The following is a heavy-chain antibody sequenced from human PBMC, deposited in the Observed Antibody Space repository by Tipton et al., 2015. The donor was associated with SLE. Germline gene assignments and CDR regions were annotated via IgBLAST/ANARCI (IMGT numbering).Heavy chain of an antibody. CDR1: GGSVSSGDYL. V-gene: IGHV4-31*03. CDR2: IHFSGST. J-gene: IGHJ4*02. CDR3: AGEVRGVSYFDY. Sequence: TLSLTCTVSGGSVSSGDYLWSWIRQHPGKGLEWIGYIHFSGSTYYNPSLKSRVTISGDTSKNQFSLQLSSVTAADTAIYYCAGEVRGVSYFDYWGQGTLVTVSS. D-gene: IGHD3-10*01.